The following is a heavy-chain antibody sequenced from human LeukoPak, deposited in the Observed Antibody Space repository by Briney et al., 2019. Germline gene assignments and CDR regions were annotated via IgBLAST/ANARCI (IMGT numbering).Heavy chain of an antibody. J-gene: IGHJ5*02. CDR1: GFTFSSYA. V-gene: IGHV3-23*01. CDR2: ISGSGGST. CDR3: AKVGPAPLSYCTNGVCCFDP. Sequence: PGGSLGLSCAASGFTFSSYAMSWVRQAPGKGLEWVSAISGSGGSTYYADSVKGRFTISRDNSKNTLYLQMNSLRAEDTAVYYCAKVGPAPLSYCTNGVCCFDPWGQGTLVTVSS. D-gene: IGHD2-8*01.